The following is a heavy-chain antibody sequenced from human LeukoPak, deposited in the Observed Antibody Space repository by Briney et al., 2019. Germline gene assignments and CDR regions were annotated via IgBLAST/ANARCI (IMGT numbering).Heavy chain of an antibody. D-gene: IGHD6-13*01. CDR2: IKSNPDGGTA. Sequence: SGGSLRLSCAASGFTFTNAWMCWVRQAPGTGLGWVGRIKSNPDGGTADFAAPVKGRFSISRDDSKSTLYLQMNSLKTEDTAVYYCTTRLLQQLVPYFDYWGQGVLVTVSS. V-gene: IGHV3-15*01. CDR3: TTRLLQQLVPYFDY. CDR1: GFTFTNAW. J-gene: IGHJ4*02.